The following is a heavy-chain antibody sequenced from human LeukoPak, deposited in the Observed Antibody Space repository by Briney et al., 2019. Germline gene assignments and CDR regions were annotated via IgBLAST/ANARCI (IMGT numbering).Heavy chain of an antibody. Sequence: ASVKVSCRASGYTFTGYYMHWVRQAPGQGLEWMGWINPNSGGTNYAQEFQGWVTMTRDTSISTAYMELSRLRSDDTAVYYCARAGGNYDSSGYYGYYFDYWGQGTLVTVSS. D-gene: IGHD3-22*01. J-gene: IGHJ4*02. V-gene: IGHV1-2*04. CDR3: ARAGGNYDSSGYYGYYFDY. CDR2: INPNSGGT. CDR1: GYTFTGYY.